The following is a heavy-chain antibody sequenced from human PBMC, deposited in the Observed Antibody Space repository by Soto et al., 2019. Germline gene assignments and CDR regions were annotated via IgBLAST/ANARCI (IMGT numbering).Heavy chain of an antibody. CDR3: ARDRRGSSGFYPFLYYFDY. V-gene: IGHV1-69*13. D-gene: IGHD6-19*01. CDR1: GGTFSSYA. J-gene: IGHJ4*02. CDR2: IIPKFGTT. Sequence: GASVKVSCNASGGTFSSYAISWVRQAPGQGLAWMGGIIPKFGTTHYAQKFQGRVTITADESTSTAYMELSSLRSEDTAVYYCARDRRGSSGFYPFLYYFDYWGQGALVTVSS.